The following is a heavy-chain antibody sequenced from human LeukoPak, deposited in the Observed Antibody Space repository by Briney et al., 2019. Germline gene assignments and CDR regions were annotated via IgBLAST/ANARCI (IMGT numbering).Heavy chain of an antibody. J-gene: IGHJ6*02. V-gene: IGHV3-30*03. CDR1: GFTFSSYG. CDR2: ISYDGSNK. CDR3: ASYGMDV. Sequence: GGSLRLSCAASGFTFSSYGMHWVRQAPGKGLEWVAVISYDGSNKYYADSVKGRFTISRDNSKNTLYLQMNSLRSDDTAVYYCASYGMDVWGQGTTVTVSS.